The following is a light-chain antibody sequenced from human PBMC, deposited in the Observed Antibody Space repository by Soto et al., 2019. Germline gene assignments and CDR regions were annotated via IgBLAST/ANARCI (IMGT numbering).Light chain of an antibody. CDR2: DAS. Sequence: DIQMTQSPSTLSASVGDRVTITCRASQSISSWLAWYQQKPGKAPKLLLYDASSLESGVPSRFSGSGSGTEFTLTISSLQPDDFATYYCQQYNSYSQWTFGQGTKVEIK. V-gene: IGKV1-5*01. CDR1: QSISSW. CDR3: QQYNSYSQWT. J-gene: IGKJ1*01.